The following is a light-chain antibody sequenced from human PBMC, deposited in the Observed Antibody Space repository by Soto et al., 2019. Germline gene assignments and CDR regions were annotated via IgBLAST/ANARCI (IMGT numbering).Light chain of an antibody. CDR1: QSVSSN. CDR3: QQYNNCPPQT. Sequence: EIVMTQSPATLSVSPGERATLSCRASQSVSSNLAWYQQKPGQAPRLLIYGASTRATGIPASFSGSGSGTEFTLTISSLQSENFAVYYCQQYNNCPPQTYGQGTKVEIK. J-gene: IGKJ1*01. V-gene: IGKV3-15*01. CDR2: GAS.